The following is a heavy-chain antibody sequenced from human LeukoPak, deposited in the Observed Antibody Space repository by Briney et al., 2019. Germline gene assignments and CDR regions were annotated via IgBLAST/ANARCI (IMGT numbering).Heavy chain of an antibody. V-gene: IGHV3-33*01. CDR1: GFTFSSYG. J-gene: IGHJ4*02. D-gene: IGHD3-22*01. Sequence: PGGSLRLSCAASGFTFSSYGMHWVRQAPGKGLEWVAVIWYDGSNKYYADSVKGRFTISRDNSKNTLYLQMNSLRAEDTAVYYCARDQLMTDPLYYYDTKYYFDYWGQGTLVTVSS. CDR3: ARDQLMTDPLYYYDTKYYFDY. CDR2: IWYDGSNK.